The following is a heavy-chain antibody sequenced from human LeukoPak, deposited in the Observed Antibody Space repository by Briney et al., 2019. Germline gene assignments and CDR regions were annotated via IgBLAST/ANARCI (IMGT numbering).Heavy chain of an antibody. Sequence: SEALSLTCTVSGGSISSYYWVWIRQPAGKGLEWIGRIYSSGSTNYNPSLKSRVTMSVDTSKNQFSLKLSSVTAADTAVYYCARDLASSSWTEGDAFDIWGQGTMVTVSS. CDR1: GGSISSYY. V-gene: IGHV4-4*07. D-gene: IGHD6-13*01. CDR2: IYSSGST. CDR3: ARDLASSSWTEGDAFDI. J-gene: IGHJ3*02.